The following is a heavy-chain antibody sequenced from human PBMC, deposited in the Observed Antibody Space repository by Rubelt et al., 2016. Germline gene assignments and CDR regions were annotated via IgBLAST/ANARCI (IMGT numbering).Heavy chain of an antibody. CDR3: AREIEGYCSGGSCYPSANFDY. CDR1: GGSISSGGYY. CDR2: IYYSGST. J-gene: IGHJ4*02. V-gene: IGHV4-31*03. D-gene: IGHD2-15*01. Sequence: TVSGGSISSGGYYWSWIRQHPGKGLEWIGYIYYSGSTYYNPSLKSRVTISVDTFKNQFSLRLTSVTAADTAVYYCAREIEGYCSGGSCYPSANFDYWGQGTLVTVSS.